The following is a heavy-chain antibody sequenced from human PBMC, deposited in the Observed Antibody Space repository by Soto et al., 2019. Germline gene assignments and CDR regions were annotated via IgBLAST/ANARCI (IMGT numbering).Heavy chain of an antibody. CDR3: ARHQPMGIAAAGRRGGWFDP. J-gene: IGHJ5*02. D-gene: IGHD6-13*01. CDR1: GGSISSYY. Sequence: SETLSLTCTVSGGSISSYYWSWIRQPPGKGLEWIGYIYYSGSTNYNPSLKSRVTISVDTSKNQFSLKLSSVTAADTAVYYCARHQPMGIAAAGRRGGWFDPWGQGTLVTVSS. CDR2: IYYSGST. V-gene: IGHV4-59*08.